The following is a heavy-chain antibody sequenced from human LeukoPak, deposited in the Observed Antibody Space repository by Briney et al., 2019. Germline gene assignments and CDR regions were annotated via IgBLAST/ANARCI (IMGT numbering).Heavy chain of an antibody. CDR2: IGGDGGST. Sequence: GGSLRLSCAASGFIFSHYAMSWVRQAPGKGLERVSAIGGDGGSTYSADSVKGRFTISRDDSKNTLYLQMNSLTAEDTAVYYCAKGSAVGRPYYFDSWGQGTLVTVSS. J-gene: IGHJ4*02. D-gene: IGHD6-6*01. CDR3: AKGSAVGRPYYFDS. V-gene: IGHV3-23*01. CDR1: GFIFSHYA.